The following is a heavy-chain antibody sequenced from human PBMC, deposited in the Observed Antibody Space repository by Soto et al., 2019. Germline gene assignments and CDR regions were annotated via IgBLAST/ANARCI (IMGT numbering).Heavy chain of an antibody. V-gene: IGHV3-74*01. CDR2: INSDGSST. CDR3: ARRLWFGDVFLNYYYYMDV. J-gene: IGHJ6*03. CDR1: GFTFSSYW. Sequence: EVQLVESGGGLVQPGGSLRLSCAASGFTFSSYWMHWVRQAPGKGLVWVSRINSDGSSTSYADSVKGRFTISRDNAKNTLYLQMNSLRAEDTAVYYCARRLWFGDVFLNYYYYMDVWGKGTTVTVSS. D-gene: IGHD3-10*01.